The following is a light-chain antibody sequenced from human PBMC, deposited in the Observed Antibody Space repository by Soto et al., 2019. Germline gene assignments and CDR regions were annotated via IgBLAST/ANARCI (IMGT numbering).Light chain of an antibody. CDR2: GAS. CDR3: QQYRSATLT. V-gene: IGKV3-20*01. Sequence: EIVFTHSPGTLSVSPGERATLSCRASHSVSSNLAWYQQKPGQAPRLLIYGASSRTTGVPDRFSGSGSGTDFTLTISRLDPEDFAVYYCQQYRSATLTFGPGTKVDIK. CDR1: HSVSSN. J-gene: IGKJ3*01.